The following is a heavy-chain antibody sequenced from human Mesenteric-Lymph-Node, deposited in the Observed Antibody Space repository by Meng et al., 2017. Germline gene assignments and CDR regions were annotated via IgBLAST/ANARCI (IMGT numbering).Heavy chain of an antibody. D-gene: IGHD6-19*01. V-gene: IGHV3-33*01. CDR2: IWYDGSNK. CDR3: ARDFIAVAGSQHYYYYGMDV. CDR1: GFPFSSYG. Sequence: GGSLRLSCAASGFPFSSYGMHWVRQAPGKGLGWVAVIWYDGSNKYYADSVKGRFTISRDNSKNTLYLQMNSLKAEDTAVYYCARDFIAVAGSQHYYYYGMDVWGQGTTVTVSS. J-gene: IGHJ6*02.